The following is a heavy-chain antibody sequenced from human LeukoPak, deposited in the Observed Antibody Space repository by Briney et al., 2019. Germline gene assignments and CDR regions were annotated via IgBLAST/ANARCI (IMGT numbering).Heavy chain of an antibody. CDR2: IKQDGSEK. CDR1: GFTFSSYA. V-gene: IGHV3-7*03. J-gene: IGHJ4*02. Sequence: PGGSLRLSCAASGFTFSSYAMSWVRQAPGKGLEWVANIKQDGSEKDYVDSVKGRFTISRDNAKNSLYLQMNSLRAEDTAVYYCARTRDLRYYFDYWGRGTLVTVSS. CDR3: ARTRDLRYYFDY. D-gene: IGHD3-3*01.